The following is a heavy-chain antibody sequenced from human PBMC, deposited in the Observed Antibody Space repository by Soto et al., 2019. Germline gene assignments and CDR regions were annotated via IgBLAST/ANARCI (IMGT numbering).Heavy chain of an antibody. CDR3: ATSTTVTTRLYWYFAL. CDR2: FDPEDGET. J-gene: IGHJ2*01. V-gene: IGHV1-24*01. D-gene: IGHD4-17*01. Sequence: ASVKVSCKVSGYTLTELSMHWVRQAPGKGLEWMGGFDPEDGETIYAQKFQGRVTMTEDTSTDTAYMELSSLRSEDTAVYYCATSTTVTTRLYWYFALWGRGTLVPVSS. CDR1: GYTLTELS.